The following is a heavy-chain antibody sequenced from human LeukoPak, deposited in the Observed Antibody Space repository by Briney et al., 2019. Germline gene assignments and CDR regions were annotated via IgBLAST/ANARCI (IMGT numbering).Heavy chain of an antibody. CDR2: TSTSGST. Sequence: SETLSLTCTVSGDSINSGTYYWTWIRQPAGRGLEWIGRTSTSGSTNYNPSLKSRVTMSVDTSKNQFSLKLSSVTAADTAVYYCARPVTARGGSGWPQHIDYWGQGTLVSVSS. D-gene: IGHD6-19*01. J-gene: IGHJ4*02. V-gene: IGHV4-61*02. CDR3: ARPVTARGGSGWPQHIDY. CDR1: GDSINSGTYY.